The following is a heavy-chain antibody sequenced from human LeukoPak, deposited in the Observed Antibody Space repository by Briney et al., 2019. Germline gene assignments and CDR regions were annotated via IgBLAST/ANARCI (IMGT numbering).Heavy chain of an antibody. CDR3: ARPFPKPYYYDSRGYPRPFDY. D-gene: IGHD3-22*01. CDR2: ISAYSGNT. J-gene: IGHJ4*02. Sequence: GASVKVSCKASGYTFTSSGISWVRQAPGQGLEWMGWISAYSGNTNYAQKLQGRVTMTTDTSTSTAYMELRSLRSDDTAVYYCARPFPKPYYYDSRGYPRPFDYWGQGTLVTVSS. V-gene: IGHV1-18*01. CDR1: GYTFTSSG.